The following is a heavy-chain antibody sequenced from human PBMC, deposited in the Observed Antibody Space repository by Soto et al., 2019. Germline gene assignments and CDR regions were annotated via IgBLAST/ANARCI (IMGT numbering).Heavy chain of an antibody. V-gene: IGHV1-3*01. Sequence: ASVKVSCKASGYTFTSYAMHWARQAPGQRLEWMGWINAGNGNTKYSQKFQGRVTITRDTSASTAYMELSSLRSEDTAVYYCARDYDYIWGSSADAFDIWGQGTMVTVSS. CDR2: INAGNGNT. D-gene: IGHD3-16*01. CDR3: ARDYDYIWGSSADAFDI. J-gene: IGHJ3*02. CDR1: GYTFTSYA.